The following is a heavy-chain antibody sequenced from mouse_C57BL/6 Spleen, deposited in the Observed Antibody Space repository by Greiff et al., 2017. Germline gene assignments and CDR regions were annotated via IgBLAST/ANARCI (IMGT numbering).Heavy chain of an antibody. V-gene: IGHV1-39*01. D-gene: IGHD1-1*01. J-gene: IGHJ4*01. CDR3: ARGSITTVVGGAMDY. CDR2: INPSYGTT. CDR1: GYSFTDYN. Sequence: VHVMQSGPGLVKPGASVKISCKASGYSFTDYNMNWVKQSNGKSLEWIGVINPSYGTTSYNQKFKGKVTLTGDKSYSTAYMQLNSLRSEDSEVYNCARGSITTVVGGAMDYWGPGTSVTVSS.